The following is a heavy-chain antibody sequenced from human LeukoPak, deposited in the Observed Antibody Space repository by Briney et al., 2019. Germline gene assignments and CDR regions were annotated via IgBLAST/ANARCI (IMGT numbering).Heavy chain of an antibody. V-gene: IGHV1-69*06. J-gene: IGHJ4*02. CDR2: IIPIFGTA. CDR3: ARRKSYYFDY. D-gene: IGHD3-16*02. CDR1: GGTFSSYA. Sequence: GATVKVSCKASGGTFSSYAISWVRQAPGQGLEWMGGIIPIFGTANYAQKFQGRVTITADKSTSTAYMELSSLRSEDTAVYYCARRKSYYFDYWGQGTLVTVSS.